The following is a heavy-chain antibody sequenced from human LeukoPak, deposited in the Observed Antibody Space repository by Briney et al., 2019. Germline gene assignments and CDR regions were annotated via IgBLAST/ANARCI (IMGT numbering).Heavy chain of an antibody. J-gene: IGHJ4*02. CDR2: IGGNGVTT. D-gene: IGHD1-26*01. CDR3: AKKMGGSTDPTKFDH. V-gene: IGHV3-23*01. Sequence: GGSLRLSCAASGFTFSTYALSWVRQAPGKGLEWVPIIGGNGVTTFYADSVKGRFTLSRDNSKNTVFLQMNSLRAEDTAIYYCAKKMGGSTDPTKFDHWGQGTLVTVSS. CDR1: GFTFSTYA.